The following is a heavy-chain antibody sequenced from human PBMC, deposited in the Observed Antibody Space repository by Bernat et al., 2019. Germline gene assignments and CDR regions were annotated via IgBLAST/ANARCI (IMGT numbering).Heavy chain of an antibody. D-gene: IGHD6-19*01. CDR1: GGSISSSSYY. V-gene: IGHV4-39*01. CDR3: ARQSGIAVLFDY. J-gene: IGHJ4*02. Sequence: QLQLQESGPGLVKPSETLSLTCTVSGGSISSSSYYWGWIRQPPGKGLEWIGSIYYSGRTYYNPSLKSRVTISVDTSKNQFSLKLSSVNAADTAVYYCARQSGIAVLFDYWGQGTLVTVSS. CDR2: IYYSGRT.